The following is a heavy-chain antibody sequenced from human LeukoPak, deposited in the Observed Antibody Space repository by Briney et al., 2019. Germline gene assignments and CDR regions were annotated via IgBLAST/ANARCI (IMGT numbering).Heavy chain of an antibody. CDR2: TSGSGGNP. D-gene: IGHD3-10*01. J-gene: IGHJ4*02. CDR1: GFAFSSYA. Sequence: GGSLRLSCAASGFAFSSYAMSWVCQAPGKGLEWVSVTSGSGGNPYYADSVKGRFTISRDNSKNTLYLHMNSLRAEDTALYYCAKETGIILVRGAVDYWGQGTLVTVSS. CDR3: AKETGIILVRGAVDY. V-gene: IGHV3-23*01.